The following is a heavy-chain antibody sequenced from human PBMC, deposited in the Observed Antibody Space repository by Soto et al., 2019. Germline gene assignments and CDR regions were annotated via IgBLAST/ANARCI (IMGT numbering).Heavy chain of an antibody. D-gene: IGHD2-15*01. Sequence: GGLVKVSCKASGYTFTGYYMHWVRQAPGQGLEWMGWINPNSGGTNYAQKFQGRVTMTRDTSISTAYMELSRLRSDDTAVYYCARGPPTVVVAATPLYGMDVWGQGTTVTVSS. J-gene: IGHJ6*02. CDR2: INPNSGGT. CDR3: ARGPPTVVVAATPLYGMDV. V-gene: IGHV1-2*02. CDR1: GYTFTGYY.